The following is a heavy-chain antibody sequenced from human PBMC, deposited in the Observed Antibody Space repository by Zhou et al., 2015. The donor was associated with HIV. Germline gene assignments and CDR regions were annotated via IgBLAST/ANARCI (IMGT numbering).Heavy chain of an antibody. Sequence: QVQLVQSGPEVKTPGASVTVSCKASGYTFTSHGLSWVRQAPGQGLEWMGWISVYNGDTRSAPKLQGRLTMTTDITTSTAYMELRSLRSDDTAVYYCASISNAPHDLDYWGQGTLVTVSS. CDR3: ASISNAPHDLDY. D-gene: IGHD4/OR15-4a*01. CDR1: GYTFTSHG. CDR2: ISVYNGDT. V-gene: IGHV1-18*01. J-gene: IGHJ4*02.